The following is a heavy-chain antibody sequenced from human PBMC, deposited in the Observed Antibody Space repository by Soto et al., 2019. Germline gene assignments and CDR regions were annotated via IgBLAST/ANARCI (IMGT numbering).Heavy chain of an antibody. Sequence: PSETLSLTCTVSGGSISGYDWSWIRQPPGKGLERIVHIDHSVSANYNPSLKSRLTISVDTSKNQFSLRVSSVTAADTAVYYCARTGKYSSGWKNDYWGQGTLVTGSS. D-gene: IGHD6-19*01. CDR1: GGSISGYD. J-gene: IGHJ4*02. V-gene: IGHV4-59*08. CDR3: ARTGKYSSGWKNDY. CDR2: IDHSVSA.